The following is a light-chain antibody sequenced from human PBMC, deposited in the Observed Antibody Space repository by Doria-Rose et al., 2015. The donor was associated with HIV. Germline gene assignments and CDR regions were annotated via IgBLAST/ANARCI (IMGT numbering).Light chain of an antibody. CDR1: QSFSSTY. CDR2: DGS. V-gene: IGKV3-20*01. Sequence: TQSPGTLSLSPGERATLSCRASQSFSSTYLAWYQQKPGQAPSLLIYDGSTMATGIPDRLSASGSGTDFTLTINRLEPGDFAPYYCHQYGTSWTFGQGTKVEI. CDR3: HQYGTSWT. J-gene: IGKJ1*01.